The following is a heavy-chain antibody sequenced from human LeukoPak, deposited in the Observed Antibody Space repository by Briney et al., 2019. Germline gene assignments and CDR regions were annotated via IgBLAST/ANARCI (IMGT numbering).Heavy chain of an antibody. CDR1: GFTLSSYG. V-gene: IGHV3-33*01. CDR2: IWYDGSNK. J-gene: IGHJ4*02. D-gene: IGHD2-15*01. CDR3: ARAARSVVVVAAIADY. Sequence: GGSLRLSCAASGFTLSSYGMLWLREAPGKGLEGVAVIWYDGSNKYYADSVKRRFTISRDNSKNTLSLQMNTLRAEHRAVFYCARAARSVVVVAAIADYCGQGTPVTVSS.